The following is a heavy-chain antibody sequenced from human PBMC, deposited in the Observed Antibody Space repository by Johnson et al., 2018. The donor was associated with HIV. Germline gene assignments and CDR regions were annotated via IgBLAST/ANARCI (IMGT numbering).Heavy chain of an antibody. CDR3: ARDGGIAATDAFDI. V-gene: IGHV3-7*01. J-gene: IGHJ3*02. CDR2: IKQDGSEK. Sequence: VQLVESGGGLVQPGGSLRLSCAASGFTFSYYWMSWVRQAPGKGLEWVANIKQDGSEKYYVDYVKGRFTISRDNAKNSLYLQMNSLRAEDTAVYYCARDGGIAATDAFDIWGQGTMVTVSS. CDR1: GFTFSYYW. D-gene: IGHD6-13*01.